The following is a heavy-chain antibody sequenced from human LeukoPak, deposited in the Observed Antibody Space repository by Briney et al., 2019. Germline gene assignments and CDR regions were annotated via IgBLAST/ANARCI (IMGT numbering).Heavy chain of an antibody. CDR3: AKMMGGDYYYYYGMDV. CDR1: GFTFDDYA. CDR2: ISWNSGSI. D-gene: IGHD3-10*01. J-gene: IGHJ6*02. Sequence: GGSLRLSCAASGFTFDDYAMRWVRQAPGKGLEWVSGISWNSGSIGYADSVKGRFTISRDSAKNSLYLQMNSLRPEDTALYYCAKMMGGDYYYYYGMDVWGQGTTVTVSS. V-gene: IGHV3-9*01.